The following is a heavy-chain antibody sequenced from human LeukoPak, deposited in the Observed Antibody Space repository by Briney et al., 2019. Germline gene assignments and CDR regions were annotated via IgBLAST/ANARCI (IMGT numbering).Heavy chain of an antibody. J-gene: IGHJ4*02. CDR3: ARDLTSSGSYDF. CDR1: GFTSSSYG. V-gene: IGHV3-33*01. CDR2: IWYDGSNK. Sequence: PGGSLRLSCAASGFTSSSYGIHWVRQAPGKGMEWVAVIWYDGSNKYYADSVKGRFTISRDNSKNTLYLQMNSLRAEDTAVYYCARDLTSSGSYDFWGQGTLVTVSS. D-gene: IGHD3-22*01.